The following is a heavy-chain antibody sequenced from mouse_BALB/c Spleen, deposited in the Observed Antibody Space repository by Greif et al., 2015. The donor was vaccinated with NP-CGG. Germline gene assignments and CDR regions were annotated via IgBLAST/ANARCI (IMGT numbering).Heavy chain of an antibody. CDR1: GYTFTSYV. V-gene: IGHV1-14*01. Sequence: VQLQQSGPELVKPGASVKMSCKASGYTFTSYVMHWVKQKPGQGLGWIGYINPYNDGTKYNEKFKGKATLTSDKSSSTANRGLSSLTPEDTAVYSWAGHGSSSDWFAYWGQGTLVAVAA. J-gene: IGHJ3*01. CDR2: INPYNDGT. D-gene: IGHD1-1*01. CDR3: AGHGSSSDWFAY.